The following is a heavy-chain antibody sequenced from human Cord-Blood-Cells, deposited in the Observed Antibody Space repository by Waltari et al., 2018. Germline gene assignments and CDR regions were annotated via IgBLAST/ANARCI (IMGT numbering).Heavy chain of an antibody. CDR1: GGTFSSYA. CDR3: ARDREDTAMVTANYYYYYMDV. CDR2: IIPSLGIA. D-gene: IGHD5-18*01. J-gene: IGHJ6*03. V-gene: IGHV1-69*09. Sequence: QVQLVQSGAEVKKPGSSVKVSCKASGGTFSSYAISWVRQAPGQGLEWMGRIIPSLGIANYAQKFQGRVTITADKSTSTAYMELSSLRSEDTAVYYCARDREDTAMVTANYYYYYMDVWGKGTTVTVSS.